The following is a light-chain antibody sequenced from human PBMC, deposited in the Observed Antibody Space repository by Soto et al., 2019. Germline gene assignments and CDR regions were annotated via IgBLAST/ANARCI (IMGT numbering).Light chain of an antibody. CDR1: SSDVGGSNY. CDR3: SSYTTSSTV. CDR2: EVN. J-gene: IGLJ2*01. Sequence: QSVLTQPASVSGSPGQSITISCTGTSSDVGGSNYVSWYQQHPGKAPKLIIYEVNNRPSGVSSRFSGSISGNTASLTISGLQAEDEAHYYCSSYTTSSTVFGRGTKLTVL. V-gene: IGLV2-14*01.